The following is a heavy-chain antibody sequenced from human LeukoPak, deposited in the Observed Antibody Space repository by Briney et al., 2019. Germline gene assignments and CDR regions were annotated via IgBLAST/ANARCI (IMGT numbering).Heavy chain of an antibody. D-gene: IGHD6-19*01. CDR3: AKEGGSGWSWFDC. CDR1: GGTFSSYA. J-gene: IGHJ4*02. CDR2: IIPIFGTA. Sequence: ASVKVSCKASGGTFSSYAISWVRQAPGQGLEWMGGIIPIFGTANYAQKFRGRVTITADESTSTAYMELSSLRSEDTAVYFCAKEGGSGWSWFDCWGQGTLVTVSS. V-gene: IGHV1-69*13.